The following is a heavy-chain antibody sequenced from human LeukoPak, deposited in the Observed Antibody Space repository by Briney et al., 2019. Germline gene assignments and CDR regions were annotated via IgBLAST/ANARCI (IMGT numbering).Heavy chain of an antibody. J-gene: IGHJ6*02. V-gene: IGHV1-18*01. Sequence: ASVRVSCKASGYTFTSYGISWVRQAPGQGLEWMGWISAYNGNTNYAQKLQGRVTMTTDTSTSTAYMELSSLRSEDTAVYYCARARRDIVVVPAATEYYYYGMDVWGQGTTVTVSS. CDR2: ISAYNGNT. D-gene: IGHD2-2*01. CDR3: ARARRDIVVVPAATEYYYYGMDV. CDR1: GYTFTSYG.